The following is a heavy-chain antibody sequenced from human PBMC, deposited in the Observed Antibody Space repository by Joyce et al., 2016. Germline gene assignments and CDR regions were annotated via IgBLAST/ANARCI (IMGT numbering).Heavy chain of an antibody. D-gene: IGHD5-24*01. Sequence: QVQLQESGPGLVKPSQTLSLTCLVSGDSISSGGNYWTWFRQDPGKGLEWIGHIYDTAKTNYNPSLKSRVTISGDASKNQFSLNLSSVTAADTAVYYCARQVIDGYNRGLDYWGQGTVVTVSS. CDR1: GDSISSGGNY. V-gene: IGHV4-31*03. CDR2: IYDTAKT. CDR3: ARQVIDGYNRGLDY. J-gene: IGHJ4*02.